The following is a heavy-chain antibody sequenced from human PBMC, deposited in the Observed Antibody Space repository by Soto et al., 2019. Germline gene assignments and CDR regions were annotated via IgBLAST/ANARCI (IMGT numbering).Heavy chain of an antibody. CDR2: IYHSGTT. J-gene: IGHJ5*01. V-gene: IGHV4-30-2*01. D-gene: IGHD3-10*01. CDR3: ERAPFSSGSGNSNNLIFDS. Sequence: PSETLSLTCAVSGGSISGAGYSWSWVRQPPGGGLEWIGYIYHSGTTYYNPSLKTRLTMSLDRSKNQFSLTLNSMLAADTAVYYCERAPFSSGSGNSNNLIFDSWGQGTQVTVSS. CDR1: GGSISGAGYS.